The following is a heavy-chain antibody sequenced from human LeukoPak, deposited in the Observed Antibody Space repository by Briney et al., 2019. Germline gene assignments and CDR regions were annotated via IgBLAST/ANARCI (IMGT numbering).Heavy chain of an antibody. V-gene: IGHV4-39*07. J-gene: IGHJ6*04. D-gene: IGHD4-11*01. CDR1: GGSVTTNSSY. Sequence: SETLSLTCSVSGGSVTTNSSYWGWIRQPPGKGLEWIGSIYYTGSTDYNPSLKSRVTISVDTSKNQFSLKLSSVTAADTAVYYCARTTGGILMDVRGKGTTVIVSS. CDR3: ARTTGGILMDV. CDR2: IYYTGST.